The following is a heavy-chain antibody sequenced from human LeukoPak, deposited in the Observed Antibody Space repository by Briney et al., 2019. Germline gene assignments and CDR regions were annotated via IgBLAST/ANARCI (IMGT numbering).Heavy chain of an antibody. CDR2: IYENGGTT. D-gene: IGHD2-21*01. CDR1: GFTFRSHA. Sequence: GGSLRLSCVGSGFTFRSHAMSWVRQAPVKGLEFVSGIYENGGTTYYADSVKGRFSVSRDNSKNTLYLQMDSLRGEDTAVYYCAKDFRIGYSAHFDYWGQGALVTVSS. J-gene: IGHJ4*02. V-gene: IGHV3-23*01. CDR3: AKDFRIGYSAHFDY.